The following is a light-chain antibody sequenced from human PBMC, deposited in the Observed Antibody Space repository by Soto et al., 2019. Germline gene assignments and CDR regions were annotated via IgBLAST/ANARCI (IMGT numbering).Light chain of an antibody. CDR2: GAS. Sequence: EIVLTQSPGTLSLSPGERATISCRASQSVSSSYLAWYQQKPGQAPRLLIYGASSRATGIPDRFSGSGSGTDFTLTISRLEPEDFAVYYCQQYGSPPQTFGQGTKVDI. CDR3: QQYGSPPQT. CDR1: QSVSSSY. J-gene: IGKJ1*01. V-gene: IGKV3-20*01.